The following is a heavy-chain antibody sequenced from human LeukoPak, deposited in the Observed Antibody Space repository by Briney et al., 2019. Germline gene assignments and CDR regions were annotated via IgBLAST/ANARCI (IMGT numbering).Heavy chain of an antibody. CDR1: GGSISSGGYY. D-gene: IGHD3-22*01. Sequence: PSQTLSLTCTVSGGSISSGGYYWSWIRQHPGTGLEWIGYIYYSGSTYYNPSLKSRVTISVDTSKNQFSLKLSSVTAADTAVYYCASSYDSSPGDAFDIWGQGTMVTVSS. CDR3: ASSYDSSPGDAFDI. CDR2: IYYSGST. V-gene: IGHV4-31*03. J-gene: IGHJ3*02.